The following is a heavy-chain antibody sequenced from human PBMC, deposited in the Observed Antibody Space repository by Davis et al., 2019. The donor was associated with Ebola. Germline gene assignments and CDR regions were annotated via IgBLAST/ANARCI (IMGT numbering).Heavy chain of an antibody. Sequence: ASVTVSCKASGYTFTNYGINWVRQAPGQGLEWMGWIGGYNGNTNYAQKFQGRVTMTTDTSTATAYMDLRSLRSDDTAVYYCARVGSLNWNYPSTYWGQGTVVTVSS. D-gene: IGHD1-7*01. CDR1: GYTFTNYG. CDR3: ARVGSLNWNYPSTY. V-gene: IGHV1-18*01. CDR2: IGGYNGNT. J-gene: IGHJ4*02.